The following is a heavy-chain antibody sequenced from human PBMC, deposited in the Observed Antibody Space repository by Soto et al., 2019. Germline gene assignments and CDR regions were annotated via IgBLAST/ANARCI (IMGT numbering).Heavy chain of an antibody. CDR1: GFTFSSYG. J-gene: IGHJ6*02. D-gene: IGHD1-7*01. V-gene: IGHV3-48*02. Sequence: PGGSLRLSCAASGFTFSSYGMHWVRQAPGKGLEWVSYISSSSSTIYYADSVKGRFTISRDNAKNSLYLQMNSLRDEDTAVYYCARDTGTTVYCYGMDFWGQGTTVTVS. CDR2: ISSSSSTI. CDR3: ARDTGTTVYCYGMDF.